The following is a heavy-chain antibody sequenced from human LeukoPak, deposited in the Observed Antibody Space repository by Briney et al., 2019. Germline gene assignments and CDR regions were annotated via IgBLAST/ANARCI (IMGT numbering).Heavy chain of an antibody. Sequence: PGGSLRLSCAASGFTFSSYGIHWVRQAPGKGLEWVAFISYDGSNKYYADSVKGRFTISRDNSKNTLYLQMNSLRAGDTAVYYCARDHYYGSGSYYRLIDYWGQGTLVTVSS. CDR1: GFTFSSYG. V-gene: IGHV3-30-3*01. CDR2: ISYDGSNK. CDR3: ARDHYYGSGSYYRLIDY. D-gene: IGHD3-10*01. J-gene: IGHJ4*02.